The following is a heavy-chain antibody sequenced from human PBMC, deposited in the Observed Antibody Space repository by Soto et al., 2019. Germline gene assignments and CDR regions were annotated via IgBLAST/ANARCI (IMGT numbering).Heavy chain of an antibody. J-gene: IGHJ4*02. Sequence: QVQLVQSGAEVRKPGASVKVSCKASGYTFSSHGIIWVRQAPGQGLEWMGWISGYNGNAKYAQRFQGRVTMTTDTSTSTVYMELSGLKSDDTAIYYCARGVVVVTNYYFDQWGQGTLVTVSS. CDR2: ISGYNGNA. V-gene: IGHV1-18*01. CDR3: ARGVVVVTNYYFDQ. D-gene: IGHD2-2*01. CDR1: GYTFSSHG.